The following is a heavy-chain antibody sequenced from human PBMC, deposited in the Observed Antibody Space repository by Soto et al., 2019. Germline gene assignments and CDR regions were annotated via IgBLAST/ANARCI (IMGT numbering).Heavy chain of an antibody. CDR1: GFTFGSYG. CDR3: TKDTRIAARPIGYFDH. CDR2: LSGSSLTV. V-gene: IGHV3-23*01. J-gene: IGHJ4*02. D-gene: IGHD6-6*01. Sequence: EVQLLESGGGLVQPEGSLRLTCAASGFTFGSYGMSWVRQAPGKGLEWVSSLSGSSLTVYYADSVKGRFTISRDNSDNTLFLEMTSRRAEDTAFYYCTKDTRIAARPIGYFDHWGQGTLVTVSS.